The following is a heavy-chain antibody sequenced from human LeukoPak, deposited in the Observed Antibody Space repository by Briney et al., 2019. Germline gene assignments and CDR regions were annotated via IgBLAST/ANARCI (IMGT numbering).Heavy chain of an antibody. CDR1: GGSIRNYY. CDR3: ARQTGSGLFTLP. Sequence: SETLSLTCTVSGGSIRNYYWTWIRQPPGKGLEWIGSIYYTGNTYYNASLKSRVAISIDTSKNQISLRLTSVTATDTAIYYCARQTGSGLFTLPGGQGTLVTVSS. V-gene: IGHV4-59*04. J-gene: IGHJ4*02. D-gene: IGHD3/OR15-3a*01. CDR2: IYYTGNT.